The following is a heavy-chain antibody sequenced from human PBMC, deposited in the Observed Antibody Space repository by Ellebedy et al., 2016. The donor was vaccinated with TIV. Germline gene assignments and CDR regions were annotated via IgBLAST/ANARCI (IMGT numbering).Heavy chain of an antibody. D-gene: IGHD4-17*01. CDR1: GFSFRSYW. J-gene: IGHJ3*01. CDR2: MNQDGSDK. V-gene: IGHV3-7*01. Sequence: GGSLRLSCAASGFSFRSYWMSWVRQAPGKGLQWVANMNQDGSDKYSVDSVRGRFTISRDNAKNSLYLQMNSLRADDTAVYFCASDGSYGDYRSPTHALSFWGQGTMVTVSP. CDR3: ASDGSYGDYRSPTHALSF.